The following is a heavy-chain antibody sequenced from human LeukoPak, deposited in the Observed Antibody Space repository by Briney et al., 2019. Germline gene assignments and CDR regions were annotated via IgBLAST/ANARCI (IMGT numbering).Heavy chain of an antibody. CDR3: ARHSRNTIGTIVVPNYFDY. CDR2: IYYTGST. CDR1: GGSISSTGYY. V-gene: IGHV4-39*01. J-gene: IGHJ4*02. Sequence: SETLSLTCTVSGGSISSTGYYWGWIRQPPGEGPEWIGSIYYTGSTYYNPSLKSRVTISVDTSKNQFSLKLTSVTAADTAVYYCARHSRNTIGTIVVPNYFDYWGQGTLVTVSS. D-gene: IGHD2-2*01.